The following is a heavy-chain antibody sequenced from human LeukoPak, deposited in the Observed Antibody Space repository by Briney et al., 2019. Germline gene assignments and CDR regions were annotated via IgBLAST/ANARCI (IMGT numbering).Heavy chain of an antibody. J-gene: IGHJ4*02. CDR2: INAGNGDT. Sequence: GASVKVSCTASGYTFTNYAVNWLRQAPGQRLEWMGWINAGNGDTKFSQNYQARVTITRDASASTAYMELSSLTSEDTAVYFCARGLWSAHRREYYFDSWGQGTLVTVSP. CDR1: GYTFTNYA. V-gene: IGHV1-3*01. D-gene: IGHD3-3*01. CDR3: ARGLWSAHRREYYFDS.